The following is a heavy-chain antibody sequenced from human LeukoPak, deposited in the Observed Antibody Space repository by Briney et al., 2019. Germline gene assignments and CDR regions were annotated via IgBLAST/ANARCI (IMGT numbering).Heavy chain of an antibody. D-gene: IGHD3-16*01. CDR3: ARYDSRGSASTRFDY. Sequence: SETLSLTCAVSGYPLGKNYYWGWIQQPPGKGLEWIGRIYGTGSTSYNPSLMNRVTMSVDTSKNHFSLKLTSVTAADTAVYYCARYDSRGSASTRFDYWGQGILVTISS. V-gene: IGHV4-38-2*01. J-gene: IGHJ4*02. CDR1: GYPLGKNYY. CDR2: IYGTGST.